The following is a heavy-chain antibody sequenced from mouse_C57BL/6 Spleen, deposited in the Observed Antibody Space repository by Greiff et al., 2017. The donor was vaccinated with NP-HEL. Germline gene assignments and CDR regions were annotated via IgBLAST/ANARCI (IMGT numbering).Heavy chain of an antibody. V-gene: IGHV1-81*01. CDR2: IYPRSGNT. Sequence: VQLKESGAELARPGASVKLSCKASGYTFTSYGISWVKQRTGQGLEWIGEIYPRSGNTYYNEKFKGKATLTADKSSSTAYMELRSLTSEDSAVYFCARRITTGFAYWGQGTLVTVSA. CDR1: GYTFTSYG. J-gene: IGHJ3*01. D-gene: IGHD1-1*01. CDR3: ARRITTGFAY.